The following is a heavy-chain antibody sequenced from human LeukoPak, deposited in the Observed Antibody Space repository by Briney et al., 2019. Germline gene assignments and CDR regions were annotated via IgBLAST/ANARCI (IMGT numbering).Heavy chain of an antibody. CDR1: GFTFSSYW. Sequence: GGSLRLSCAASGFTFSSYWISWVRQAPGKGLEWVANMEQDGSEKYYVDSVKGRFTISRDNAKNSLFLQMNSLRADDAAVYYCAREAGTGDYWGQGTLVTVSS. J-gene: IGHJ4*02. CDR2: MEQDGSEK. D-gene: IGHD1-14*01. V-gene: IGHV3-7*01. CDR3: AREAGTGDY.